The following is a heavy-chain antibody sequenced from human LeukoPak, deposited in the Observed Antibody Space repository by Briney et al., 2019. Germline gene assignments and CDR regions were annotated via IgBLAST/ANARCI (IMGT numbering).Heavy chain of an antibody. CDR2: IYYTGST. D-gene: IGHD4-17*01. V-gene: IGHV4-31*03. CDR3: ARVPGSPATATTHFDN. Sequence: PSETLSLTCSVSGGSISSSGYFWSWLRQNPGKGLEWIGFIYYTGSTYSNPSLKSRITISVDTSKSQFSLKLNSVTAADTAVYYCARVPGSPATATTHFDNWGQGTLVTVSS. J-gene: IGHJ4*02. CDR1: GGSISSSGYF.